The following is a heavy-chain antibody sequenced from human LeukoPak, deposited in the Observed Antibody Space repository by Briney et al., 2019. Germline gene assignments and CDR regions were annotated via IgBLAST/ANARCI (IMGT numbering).Heavy chain of an antibody. CDR2: ISSSGANT. Sequence: GGSLRLSCAASGFGFNDAAMTWVRQAPGKGLEWVSLISSSGANTYYADSVTGRFTISRDNSKNTLFLQMNSLRAEDTAMYYCVKDIQVTYWGQGTLVTVSS. D-gene: IGHD4-23*01. V-gene: IGHV3-23*01. J-gene: IGHJ4*02. CDR1: GFGFNDAA. CDR3: VKDIQVTY.